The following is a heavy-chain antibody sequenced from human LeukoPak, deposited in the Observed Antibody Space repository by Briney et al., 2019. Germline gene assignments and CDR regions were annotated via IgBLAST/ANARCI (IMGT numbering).Heavy chain of an antibody. J-gene: IGHJ6*03. V-gene: IGHV4-59*01. CDR1: GGSISSYY. CDR2: IYYSVST. CDR3: ARAGGDYYYYYYTDV. Sequence: PSETLSLTCTVSGGSISSYYWSWIRQPPGKGLEWIGYIYYSVSTNYHPSLKSRVTISVDTSKNQFSLKLSSFTAPDPAVYSCARAGGDYYYYYYTDVCGEATTVTVS. D-gene: IGHD4-17*01.